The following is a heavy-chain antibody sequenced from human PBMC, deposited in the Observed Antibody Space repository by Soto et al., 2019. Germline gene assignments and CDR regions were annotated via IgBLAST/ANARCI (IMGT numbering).Heavy chain of an antibody. Sequence: GGSLRLSCAASGFTFSSYSMNWVRQAPGKGLEWVSSISSSSSYIYYADSVKGRFTISRDNAKNSLYLQMNSLRAEDTAVYYCARSYRVDYYYYGMDVWGQRTTVTVSS. CDR3: ARSYRVDYYYYGMDV. CDR1: GFTFSSYS. J-gene: IGHJ6*02. D-gene: IGHD3-10*01. CDR2: ISSSSSYI. V-gene: IGHV3-21*01.